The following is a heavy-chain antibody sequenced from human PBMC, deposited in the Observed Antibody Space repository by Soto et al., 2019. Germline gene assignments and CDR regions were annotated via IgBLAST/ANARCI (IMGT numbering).Heavy chain of an antibody. CDR3: ARDYSGTAMGYYYYYYGMDV. CDR2: IKQDGSEK. J-gene: IGHJ6*02. V-gene: IGHV3-7*03. D-gene: IGHD1-26*01. CDR1: GFTFSSYW. Sequence: PGGSLRLSCAASGFTFSSYWMSWARQAPGKGLEWVANIKQDGSEKYYVDSVKGRFTISRDNAKNSLYLQMNSLRAEDTAVYYCARDYSGTAMGYYYYYYGMDVWGQGTTVTVSS.